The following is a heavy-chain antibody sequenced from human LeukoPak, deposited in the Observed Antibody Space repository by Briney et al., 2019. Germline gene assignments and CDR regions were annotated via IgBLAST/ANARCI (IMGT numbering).Heavy chain of an antibody. CDR3: ARGSNNWSVDTFDI. D-gene: IGHD1-20*01. V-gene: IGHV4-34*01. Sequence: SETLSLTCAVYGGSFSGYYWTWIRQPPGKGLEWIGEINHSGSTNYNPSLKSRVTISVDTSKNQFSLKLSSVTAADTAVYYCARGSNNWSVDTFDIWGQGTVVTVSS. CDR1: GGSFSGYY. J-gene: IGHJ3*02. CDR2: INHSGST.